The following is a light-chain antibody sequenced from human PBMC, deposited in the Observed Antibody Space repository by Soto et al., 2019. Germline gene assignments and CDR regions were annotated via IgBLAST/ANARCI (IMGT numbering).Light chain of an antibody. CDR2: GAS. Sequence: EIVLTQSPGTLSLSPGERATLSCRASQSLSRSYVAWYQQKPGQAPRLLTYGASSRATGIPDRFSGSGSGADFTLTISRLEPEDFAVYYCQHYGSSLWTFGQGTKVEIK. V-gene: IGKV3-20*01. CDR1: QSLSRSY. CDR3: QHYGSSLWT. J-gene: IGKJ1*01.